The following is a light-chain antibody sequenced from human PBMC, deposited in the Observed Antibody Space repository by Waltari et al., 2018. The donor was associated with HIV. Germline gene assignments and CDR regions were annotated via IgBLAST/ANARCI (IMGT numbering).Light chain of an antibody. Sequence: LLTPPPSASWAPAQPVTIPCTSGSASIRAGYDVTWYQQLPGTAPKLLIYGNSKRPSGVPDRFSGSKSGTSASLAITGLQAEDEADYYCQSYDSSLSGWVFGGGTKLTVL. CDR2: GNS. J-gene: IGLJ3*02. V-gene: IGLV1-40*01. CDR1: SASIRAGYD. CDR3: QSYDSSLSGWV.